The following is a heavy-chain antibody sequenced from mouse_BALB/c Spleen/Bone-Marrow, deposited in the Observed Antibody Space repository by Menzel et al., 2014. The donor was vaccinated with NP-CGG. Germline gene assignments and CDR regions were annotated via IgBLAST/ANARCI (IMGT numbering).Heavy chain of an antibody. D-gene: IGHD2-13*01. CDR3: TRGDFLYYYVMDY. V-gene: IGHV1S81*02. CDR2: INPSNGGT. CDR1: GYTFTNYS. J-gene: IGHJ4*01. Sequence: QVQLQQSGAELVKPGASVKLSCKASGYTFTNYSIHWVKQRPGQGLEWIGEINPSNGGTNFNEKFKSKATLTVDKSSSTAKMQLSSLTSEESAVFYCTRGDFLYYYVMDYWGQGTPVTVSS.